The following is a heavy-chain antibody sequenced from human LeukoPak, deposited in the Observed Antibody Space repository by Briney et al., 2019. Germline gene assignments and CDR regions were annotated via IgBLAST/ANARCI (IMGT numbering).Heavy chain of an antibody. CDR3: ARDYFGSGTYYNAYYGMDV. V-gene: IGHV3-48*03. D-gene: IGHD3-10*01. CDR2: ISSRGDTI. Sequence: HPGGSLRLSCAASGFTFSIYNMNWVRQAPGKGLEWVSYISSRGDTIYNADSVRGRITISRDNAKKSLFLQMNSLRAEDTAVYYCARDYFGSGTYYNAYYGMDVWGQGTTVTVSS. CDR1: GFTFSIYN. J-gene: IGHJ6*02.